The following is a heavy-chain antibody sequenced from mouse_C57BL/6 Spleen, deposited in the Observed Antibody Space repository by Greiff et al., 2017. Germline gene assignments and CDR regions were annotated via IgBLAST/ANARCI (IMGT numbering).Heavy chain of an antibody. CDR2: ISDGGSYT. CDR1: GFTFSSYA. Sequence: EVQLQQSGGGLVKPGGSLKLSCAASGFTFSSYAMSWVRQTPEKRLEWVATISDGGSYTYYPDNVKGRFTISRDNAKNNLYLQMSHLKSEDTAMYYCARDDYDGGFAYWGQGTLVTVSA. J-gene: IGHJ3*01. V-gene: IGHV5-4*01. CDR3: ARDDYDGGFAY. D-gene: IGHD2-4*01.